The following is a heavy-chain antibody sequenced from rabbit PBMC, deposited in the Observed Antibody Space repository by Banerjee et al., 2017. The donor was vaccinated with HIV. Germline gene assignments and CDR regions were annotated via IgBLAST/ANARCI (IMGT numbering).Heavy chain of an antibody. D-gene: IGHD4-1*01. J-gene: IGHJ4*01. CDR2: IYAGKGRT. CDR1: GIDFSSYY. Sequence: QLKETGGGLVQPGGSLTLSCTASGIDFSSYYMSWVRQAPGKGLEWIGTIYAGKGRTYYASWVNGRFTISSDNARNTVDLQMNSLTAADTATYFCARDLAGVIGWNFNLWGPGTLVTVS. CDR3: ARDLAGVIGWNFNL. V-gene: IGHV1S7*01.